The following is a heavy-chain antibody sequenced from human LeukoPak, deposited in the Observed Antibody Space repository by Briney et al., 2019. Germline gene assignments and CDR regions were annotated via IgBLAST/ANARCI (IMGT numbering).Heavy chain of an antibody. J-gene: IGHJ5*02. V-gene: IGHV3-7*05. CDR3: AGVKAGAPGWFDP. D-gene: IGHD6-13*01. CDR2: IKQDGSEK. CDR1: GFTFSSYW. Sequence: GGSLRLSCAASGFTFSSYWMSWVRQAPGKGLEWVANIKQDGSEKYYVDSVKGRFTISRDNAKNSLYLQMNSLRAEDTAVYYCAGVKAGAPGWFDPWGQGTLVTVSS.